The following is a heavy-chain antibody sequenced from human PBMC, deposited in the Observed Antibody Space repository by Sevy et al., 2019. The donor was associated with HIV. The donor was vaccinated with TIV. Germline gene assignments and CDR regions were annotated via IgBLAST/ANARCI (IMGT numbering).Heavy chain of an antibody. Sequence: SQTLSHTCAISGDSVSSNSAAWNWIRQSPSRGLEWLGRTYYRSKWYNDYAVSVKSRITMNPDTSKNQFSLQLNSVTPEDTAVYYCAREETISIAAQEWFDPWGQGTLVTVSS. J-gene: IGHJ5*02. CDR1: GDSVSSNSAA. D-gene: IGHD6-6*01. CDR3: AREETISIAAQEWFDP. CDR2: TYYRSKWYN. V-gene: IGHV6-1*01.